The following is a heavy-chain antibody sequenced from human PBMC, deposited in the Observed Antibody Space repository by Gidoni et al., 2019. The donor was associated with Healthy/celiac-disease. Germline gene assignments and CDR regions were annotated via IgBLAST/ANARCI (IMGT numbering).Heavy chain of an antibody. V-gene: IGHV4-39*01. D-gene: IGHD1-1*01. CDR1: GGSISSSSYY. Sequence: QLQLQESGPGLVKPSETLSLTCTVSGGSISSSSYYWGWIRQPPGKGLEWIGSIYYSGSTYYHPSLKSRVTISVDTSKNQFSLKLSSVTAADTAVYYCASRPEHTAGDYWGQGTLVTVSS. CDR2: IYYSGST. J-gene: IGHJ4*02. CDR3: ASRPEHTAGDY.